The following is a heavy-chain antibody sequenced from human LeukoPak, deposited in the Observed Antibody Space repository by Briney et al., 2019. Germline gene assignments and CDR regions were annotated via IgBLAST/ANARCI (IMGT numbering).Heavy chain of an antibody. Sequence: PGGSLRLSCAASGFTFDDYAMHWVRQAPGKGLEWVSGISWNSGSIGYADSVKGRFTLSRDNATNSLYLQMNSLRAEDTAVSYCSELGITMIWGVWGKGTTVTISS. D-gene: IGHD3-22*01. V-gene: IGHV3-9*01. CDR2: ISWNSGSI. J-gene: IGHJ6*04. CDR1: GFTFDDYA. CDR3: SELGITMIWGV.